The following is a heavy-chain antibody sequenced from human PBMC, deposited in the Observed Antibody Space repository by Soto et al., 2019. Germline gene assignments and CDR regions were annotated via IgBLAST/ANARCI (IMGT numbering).Heavy chain of an antibody. CDR1: GYSFTSYW. CDR3: AGGPITIFGVVIDYGMDV. CDR2: IYPGDSDT. J-gene: IGHJ6*02. Sequence: PGESLKISCKGSGYSFTSYWIGWVRQMPGKGLEWMGIIYPGDSDTRYSPSFQGQATISADKSISTAYLQWSSLKASDTAMYYCAGGPITIFGVVIDYGMDVWGQGTTVTVSS. D-gene: IGHD3-3*01. V-gene: IGHV5-51*01.